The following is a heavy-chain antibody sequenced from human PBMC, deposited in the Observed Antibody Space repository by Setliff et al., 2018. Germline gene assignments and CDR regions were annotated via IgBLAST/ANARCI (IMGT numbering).Heavy chain of an antibody. Sequence: ASVKVSCKASGYTFTGYAINWVRQAPGQGLEWMGWISAYDGNTKFAQNIQGRVTLTTDTSTSTAYMELRSLRSDDTAVYYCARDSPEMVAPPAAHCFDPWGQGTLVTVSS. J-gene: IGHJ5*02. D-gene: IGHD2-15*01. CDR2: ISAYDGNT. CDR3: ARDSPEMVAPPAAHCFDP. V-gene: IGHV1-18*01. CDR1: GYTFTGYA.